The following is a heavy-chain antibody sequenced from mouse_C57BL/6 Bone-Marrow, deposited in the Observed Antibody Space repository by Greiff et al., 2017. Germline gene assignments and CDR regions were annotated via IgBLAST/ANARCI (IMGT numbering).Heavy chain of an antibody. V-gene: IGHV2-2*01. CDR1: GFSLTSYG. Sequence: VKLMESGPGLVQPSQSLSITCTVSGFSLTSYGVHWVRQSPGKGLEWLGVIWSGGSTDYNAAFISRLSISKDNSKSQVFFKMNSLQADDTAIYYCARRGDYDYDWYFDVWGTGTTVTVSS. J-gene: IGHJ1*03. D-gene: IGHD2-4*01. CDR3: ARRGDYDYDWYFDV. CDR2: IWSGGST.